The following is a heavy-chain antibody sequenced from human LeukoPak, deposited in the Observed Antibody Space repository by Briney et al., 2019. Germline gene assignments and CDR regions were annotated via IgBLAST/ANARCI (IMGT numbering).Heavy chain of an antibody. CDR2: INHSGST. CDR1: GGSFSGYY. V-gene: IGHV4-34*01. CDR3: ARGYDDYVWGSYRYYYFDY. Sequence: PSETLSLTCAVYGGSFSGYYWSWIRQPPGKGLEWIGEINHSGSTNYNPSLKSRVTISVDTSKNQFSLKLSSVTAADTAVYYCARGYDDYVWGSYRYYYFDYWGQGTLVTVSS. J-gene: IGHJ4*02. D-gene: IGHD3-16*02.